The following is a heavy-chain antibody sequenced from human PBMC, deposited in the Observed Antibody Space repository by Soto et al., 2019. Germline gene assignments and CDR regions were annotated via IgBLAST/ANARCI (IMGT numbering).Heavy chain of an antibody. Sequence: SETLSLTCNVSGVSIKSHYWAWIRQPPGKGLEWVGYIYYSGSTNYNPSLKSRVTISVDTSKNQFSLKLSSVTAADTAVYYCARAGGYYDFWSGHKNTAGMDVWGQGTTVTVSS. D-gene: IGHD3-3*01. CDR1: GVSIKSHY. CDR3: ARAGGYYDFWSGHKNTAGMDV. J-gene: IGHJ6*02. V-gene: IGHV4-59*11. CDR2: IYYSGST.